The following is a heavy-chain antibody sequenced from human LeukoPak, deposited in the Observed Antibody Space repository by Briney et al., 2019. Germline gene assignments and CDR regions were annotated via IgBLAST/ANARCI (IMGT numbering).Heavy chain of an antibody. CDR2: IRYDGSNK. D-gene: IGHD5-18*01. CDR1: GFTFSSYG. V-gene: IGHV3-30*02. CDR3: AKDPRDHSYGWSWRYFDY. Sequence: GGSLRLFCAASGFTFSSYGMHWVRQAPGKGLEWVAVIRYDGSNKYYSDSVKGRFTISRDNSKNTLYLQMNSLRPEDTAVYYCAKDPRDHSYGWSWRYFDYWGQGTLVTVSS. J-gene: IGHJ4*02.